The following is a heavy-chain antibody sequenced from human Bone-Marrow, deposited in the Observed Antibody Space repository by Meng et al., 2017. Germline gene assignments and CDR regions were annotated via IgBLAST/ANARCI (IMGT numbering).Heavy chain of an antibody. J-gene: IGHJ4*02. V-gene: IGHV4-34*01. Sequence: LQHWGAGLFHPSETLSLSCVGCGGSCSDCYWSWFRQPPGKGLEWIGEINHSGSTNYNPSLESRATISVDTSQNNLSLKLSSVTAADSAVYYCARGPTTMAHDFDYWGQGTLVTVSS. CDR1: GGSCSDCY. CDR3: ARGPTTMAHDFDY. CDR2: INHSGST. D-gene: IGHD4-11*01.